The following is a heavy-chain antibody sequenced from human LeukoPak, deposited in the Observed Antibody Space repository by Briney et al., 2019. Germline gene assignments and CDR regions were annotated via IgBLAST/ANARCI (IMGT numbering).Heavy chain of an antibody. CDR3: ARLAYYDSSGQIPFFDY. V-gene: IGHV4-59*08. J-gene: IGHJ4*02. CDR1: GGSISSYY. CDR2: IYHSGST. D-gene: IGHD3-22*01. Sequence: KSSETLSLTCTVSGGSISSYYWSWIRQPPGKGLEWIGYIYHSGSTNYNPSLKSRVTISVDTSKNQFSLKLSSVTAADTAVYYCARLAYYDSSGQIPFFDYWGQGTLVTVSS.